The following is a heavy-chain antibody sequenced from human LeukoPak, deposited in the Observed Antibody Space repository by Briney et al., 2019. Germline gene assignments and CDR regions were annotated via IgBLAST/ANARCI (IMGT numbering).Heavy chain of an antibody. V-gene: IGHV4-34*01. CDR2: INHSGST. CDR3: ARARFWSGYYYGWFDP. CDR1: GGSFSGYY. D-gene: IGHD3-3*01. Sequence: SETLSLTCAVYGGSFSGYYWSWIRQPPGKGLEWIWEINHSGSTNYNPSLKSRVTISVDTSKNQFSLKLSSVTAADTAVYYCARARFWSGYYYGWFDPWGQGTLVTVSS. J-gene: IGHJ5*02.